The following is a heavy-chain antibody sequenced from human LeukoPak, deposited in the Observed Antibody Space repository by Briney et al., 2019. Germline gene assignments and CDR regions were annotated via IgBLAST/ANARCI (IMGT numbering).Heavy chain of an antibody. CDR2: MNPNSGNT. D-gene: IGHD6-19*01. CDR1: GYTFTSYD. J-gene: IGHJ3*02. V-gene: IGHV1-8*01. Sequence: ASVKVSCKASGYTFTSYDINWVRQATGQGLEWMGWMNPNSGNTGYAQKFQGRVTMTRNTSISTAYMELSRLRSEDTAVYYCARGSSGWYQEYVFDIWGQGTMVTVSS. CDR3: ARGSSGWYQEYVFDI.